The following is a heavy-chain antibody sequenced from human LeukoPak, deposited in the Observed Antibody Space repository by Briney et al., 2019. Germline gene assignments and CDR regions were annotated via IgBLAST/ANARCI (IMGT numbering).Heavy chain of an antibody. CDR1: GGSISSSSYY. J-gene: IGHJ3*02. V-gene: IGHV4-39*01. D-gene: IGHD2-2*02. Sequence: PSETLSLTCSVSGGSISSSSYYWGWIRQPPGKGLEWIGSIYYSGSTYYNPSLKSRVTISVDASKNQFSLKLSSVTAADTAVYYCARYLGYCSSTSCYIQDVNAFDIWGQGTMVTVSS. CDR3: ARYLGYCSSTSCYIQDVNAFDI. CDR2: IYYSGST.